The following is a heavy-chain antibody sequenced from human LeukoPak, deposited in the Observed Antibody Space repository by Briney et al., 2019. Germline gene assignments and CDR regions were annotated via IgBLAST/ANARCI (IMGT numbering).Heavy chain of an antibody. CDR1: GFTFSNYA. D-gene: IGHD1-26*01. J-gene: IGHJ4*02. Sequence: GGSLRLSCAASGFTFSNYAMSWVRQAPGKGLEWVSSISGSGDNTYYADSVKGRFTISRDNFKNKLYVQMNSLKAEDTAVYYCTKDLALYTGPYSGSFYSPIDCWGQGTLVTVSS. CDR2: ISGSGDNT. V-gene: IGHV3-23*01. CDR3: TKDLALYTGPYSGSFYSPIDC.